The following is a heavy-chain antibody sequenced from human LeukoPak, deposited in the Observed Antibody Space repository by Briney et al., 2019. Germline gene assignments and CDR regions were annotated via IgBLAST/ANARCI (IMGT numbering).Heavy chain of an antibody. CDR1: GYTFTGYY. Sequence: ASVKVSCKASGYTFTGYYMHWVRQAPGQGLEWMGWINPNSGGTNYAQKFQGRVTMTRDTSISTAYMELSRLRSDDTAVYYCARDYYDSSGYYYNGYWFDPWGQGTLVTVSS. J-gene: IGHJ5*02. CDR3: ARDYYDSSGYYYNGYWFDP. D-gene: IGHD3-22*01. CDR2: INPNSGGT. V-gene: IGHV1-2*02.